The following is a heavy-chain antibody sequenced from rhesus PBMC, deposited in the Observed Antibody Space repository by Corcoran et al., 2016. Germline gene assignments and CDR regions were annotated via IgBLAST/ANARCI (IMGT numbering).Heavy chain of an antibody. CDR1: GGSISDSYR. CDR3: AGTVTYFDY. V-gene: IGHV4S10*01. J-gene: IGHJ4*01. Sequence: QVQLQESGPGVVKPSETLSLTCAVSGGSISDSYRWSWIRQPTGKGLEWIGYIYGSSTSTNYNPSLKSRVTISKDTSKNQFSLKLSSVTAADTAVYYCAGTVTYFDYWGQGVLVTVSS. CDR2: IYGSSTST. D-gene: IGHD4-23*01.